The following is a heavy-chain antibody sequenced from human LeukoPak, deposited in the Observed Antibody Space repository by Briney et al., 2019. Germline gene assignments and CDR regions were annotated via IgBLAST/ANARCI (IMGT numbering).Heavy chain of an antibody. V-gene: IGHV3-53*04. CDR1: GFTFSSYA. J-gene: IGHJ4*02. Sequence: PGGSLRLSCAASGFTFSSYAMSWVRQAPGKGLEWVSVIYSGGSTYYADSVKGRFTISRHNSKNTLYLQMNSLRAEDTAVYYCARDGGYSYGTSELDYWGQGTLVTVSS. D-gene: IGHD5-18*01. CDR3: ARDGGYSYGTSELDY. CDR2: IYSGGST.